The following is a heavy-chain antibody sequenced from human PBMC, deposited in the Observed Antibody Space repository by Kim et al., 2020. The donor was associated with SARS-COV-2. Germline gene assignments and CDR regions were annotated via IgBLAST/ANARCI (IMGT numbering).Heavy chain of an antibody. Sequence: ASVKVSCKASGYTFTSYAMHWVRQAPGQRLEWMGWINAGNGNTKYSQKFQGRVTITRDTSASTAYMELSSLRSEDTAVYYCAREGVGATPVNYFDYWGQGTLVTVSS. CDR1: GYTFTSYA. CDR2: INAGNGNT. CDR3: AREGVGATPVNYFDY. D-gene: IGHD1-26*01. J-gene: IGHJ4*02. V-gene: IGHV1-3*01.